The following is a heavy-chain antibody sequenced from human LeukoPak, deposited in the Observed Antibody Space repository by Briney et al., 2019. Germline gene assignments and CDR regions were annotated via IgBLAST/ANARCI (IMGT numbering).Heavy chain of an antibody. CDR1: GDSISTFY. Sequence: SETLSLTCTVFGDSISTFYWSWIRQPAGKGLEWIGHIYTSGSTNYNPSLKSRVTMSVDTSKNQFFLKLSSVTAADTAVYYCARGVVVAATGGNNWFDPWGQGTLVTVSS. D-gene: IGHD2-15*01. CDR3: ARGVVVAATGGNNWFDP. J-gene: IGHJ5*02. V-gene: IGHV4-4*07. CDR2: IYTSGST.